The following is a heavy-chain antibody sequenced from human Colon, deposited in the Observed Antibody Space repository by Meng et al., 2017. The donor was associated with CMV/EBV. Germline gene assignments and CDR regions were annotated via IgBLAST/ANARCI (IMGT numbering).Heavy chain of an antibody. D-gene: IGHD2-15*01. CDR2: INPRGGDT. V-gene: IGHV1-2*02. J-gene: IGHJ4*02. Sequence: KVSCRTSGYTFSGYYINWVRQAPGQRLEWMGWINPRGGDTNYAQKFQGRVTMTRDTSISTAYRELNSLTSDDTAVYFCARGRADDLDYWGRGTLVTVSS. CDR3: ARGRADDLDY. CDR1: GYTFSGYY.